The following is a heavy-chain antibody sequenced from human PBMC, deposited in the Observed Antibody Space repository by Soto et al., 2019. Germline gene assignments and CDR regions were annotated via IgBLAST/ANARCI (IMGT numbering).Heavy chain of an antibody. CDR3: AKESLDYFDSGRFYAPAFDL. Sequence: QVQLVESGGGVVHPGTSLRLSCVTSGFTFSSFAMDWVRQAPGKGLEWVAAISFDGRDISYRESVKGRFTISRDKFKNTVYLQMNSLRPEDTAVYYCAKESLDYFDSGRFYAPAFDLWGQGTLVTVSS. J-gene: IGHJ4*02. V-gene: IGHV3-30*18. CDR1: GFTFSSFA. CDR2: ISFDGRDI. D-gene: IGHD3-10*01.